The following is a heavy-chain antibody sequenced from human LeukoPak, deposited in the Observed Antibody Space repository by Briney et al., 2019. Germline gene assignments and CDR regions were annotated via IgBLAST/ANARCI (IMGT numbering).Heavy chain of an antibody. D-gene: IGHD2-21*01. J-gene: IGHJ4*02. CDR1: GGSFSGYY. Sequence: PSETLSLTCAVYGGSFSGYYWSWIRQPPGKGLEWIGEINHSGSTNYNPSLKSRVTISVDTSKNQFSLKLSSVTAVDTAVYYCASWSIGYYFDYWGQGTLVTVSS. CDR3: ASWSIGYYFDY. V-gene: IGHV4-34*01. CDR2: INHSGST.